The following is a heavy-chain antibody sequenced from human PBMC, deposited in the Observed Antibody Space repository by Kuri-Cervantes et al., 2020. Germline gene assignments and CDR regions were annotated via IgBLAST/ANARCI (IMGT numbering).Heavy chain of an antibody. J-gene: IGHJ3*02. CDR1: GFTFSDYY. D-gene: IGHD1-7*01. V-gene: IGHV3-11*01. CDR3: AKDVDWNYGRGGDDAFDI. Sequence: GGFLRLSCAASGFTFSDYYMSWIRQAPGKGLEWVSFISSSGSTIYYADSVKGRFTISRDNAKNSLYLQMNSLKAEDTALYYCAKDVDWNYGRGGDDAFDIWGQGTMVTVSS. CDR2: ISSSGSTI.